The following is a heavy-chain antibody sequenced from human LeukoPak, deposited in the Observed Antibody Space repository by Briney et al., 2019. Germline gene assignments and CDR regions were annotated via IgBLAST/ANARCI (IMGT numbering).Heavy chain of an antibody. CDR1: GFTFSRNW. V-gene: IGHV3-74*01. J-gene: IGHJ4*02. D-gene: IGHD5-18*01. CDR2: INTDGSTT. CDR3: TRGYNTASLD. Sequence: GGSLRLSCVASGFTFSRNWLHWVRQVPGKGLVWVSRINTDGSTTNYADSVKGRFTISRDNTKNTLYLQMNSLRAGDSAVYFCTRGYNTASLDWGQGTRITVAS.